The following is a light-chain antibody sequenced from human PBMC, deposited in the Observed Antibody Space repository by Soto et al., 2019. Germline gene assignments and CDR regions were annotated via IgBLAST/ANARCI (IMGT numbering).Light chain of an antibody. CDR1: QSVSSSY. Sequence: EIVLTQSPGTLSLSPGERATLSCRASQSVSSSYLAWYQQKPGHAPRLLIYGASSSATGIPDRFSGCGSGTDFTLTISRLEPEDFSVYYCQQYCSSPSTFGQGTKVEIK. J-gene: IGKJ1*01. CDR3: QQYCSSPST. CDR2: GAS. V-gene: IGKV3-20*01.